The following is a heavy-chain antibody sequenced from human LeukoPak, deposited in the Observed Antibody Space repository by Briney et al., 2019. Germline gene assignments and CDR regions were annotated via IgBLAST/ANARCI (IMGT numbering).Heavy chain of an antibody. V-gene: IGHV3-7*01. D-gene: IGHD3-10*01. CDR1: GFTFSSYA. Sequence: GGSLRLSCAASGFTFSSYAMSWVRQAPGKGLEWVANIKPDGSEKYYVDSVKGRFTVSRDNAKNSLYLQMTSLRAEDTAVYYCARASGSGSYRSAFGYWGQGTLVTVSS. CDR3: ARASGSGSYRSAFGY. J-gene: IGHJ4*02. CDR2: IKPDGSEK.